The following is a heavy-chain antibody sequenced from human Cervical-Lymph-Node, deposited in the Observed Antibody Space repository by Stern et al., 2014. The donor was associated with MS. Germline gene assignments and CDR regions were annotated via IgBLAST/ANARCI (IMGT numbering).Heavy chain of an antibody. CDR2: LSYDGNKE. J-gene: IGHJ4*02. D-gene: IGHD5-18*01. V-gene: IGHV3-30*04. CDR1: GFNFSNSA. Sequence: VQLVESGGGVVQPGGSLRLSCAASGFNFSNSAMHWVRQAPGKGLEWVTMLSYDGNKEYYADSVKGRFTISRDNSMNRLYLQMNGLRDEDTAVYYCARASTWIQLWLVGYWGQGALVSVSS. CDR3: ARASTWIQLWLVGY.